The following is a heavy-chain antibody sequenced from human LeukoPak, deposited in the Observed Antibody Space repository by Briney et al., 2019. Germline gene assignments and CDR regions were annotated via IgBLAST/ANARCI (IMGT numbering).Heavy chain of an antibody. CDR1: GFTFDDYG. Sequence: PGGSLRLSCAASGFTFDDYGMSWVRQAPGKGLEWVSGINWNGGSTGYADSVKGRFTISRDNAKNSLYLQMNSLRAEDTALYYCARGDYYYGSGSPLGAFDIWGQGTMVTVSS. CDR2: INWNGGST. V-gene: IGHV3-20*04. J-gene: IGHJ3*02. CDR3: ARGDYYYGSGSPLGAFDI. D-gene: IGHD3-10*01.